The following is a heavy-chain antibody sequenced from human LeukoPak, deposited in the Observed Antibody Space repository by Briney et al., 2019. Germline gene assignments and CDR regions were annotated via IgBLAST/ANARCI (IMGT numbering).Heavy chain of an antibody. J-gene: IGHJ4*02. Sequence: ASVKVSCKASGYTFTSYYMHWVRQAPGQGLEWMGIINPSDGSTSYAQKFQGRVTMTRDTSTSTVYMELSSLRSEDTAVYYCARGYCSTTSCYTLGYWGQGTLVTVSS. CDR3: ARGYCSTTSCYTLGY. CDR2: INPSDGST. V-gene: IGHV1-46*01. D-gene: IGHD2-2*02. CDR1: GYTFTSYY.